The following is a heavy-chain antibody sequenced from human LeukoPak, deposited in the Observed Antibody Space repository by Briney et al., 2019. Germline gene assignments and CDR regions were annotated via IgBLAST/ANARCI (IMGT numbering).Heavy chain of an antibody. CDR1: GFTFSDYY. CDR2: ISSSGSTI. CDR3: AGSNSAYDFWSGYPIDY. V-gene: IGHV3-11*01. D-gene: IGHD3-3*01. Sequence: GGSLRLSCAASGFTFSDYYMSWIRQAPGKGLEWVSYISSSGSTIYYADSVKGRFTISRDNAKNSLYLQMNSLRAEDTAVYYCAGSNSAYDFWSGYPIDYWGQGALVTVSS. J-gene: IGHJ4*02.